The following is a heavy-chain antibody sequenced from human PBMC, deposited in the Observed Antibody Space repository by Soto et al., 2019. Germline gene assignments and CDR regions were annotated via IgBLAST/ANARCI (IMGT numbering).Heavy chain of an antibody. Sequence: GGSLRLSCSGSGFIFSIYAIHWVRQAPGKGLEYVSFISIDGSSTYYAVSVKGRFTISRDNSKNTVYLQMNNLRAEDTAVYYCVRLGPYDSGSYSFRYNWFDPWGQGTLVTVSS. CDR1: GFIFSIYA. J-gene: IGHJ5*02. CDR2: ISIDGSST. D-gene: IGHD3-10*01. CDR3: VRLGPYDSGSYSFRYNWFDP. V-gene: IGHV3-64*04.